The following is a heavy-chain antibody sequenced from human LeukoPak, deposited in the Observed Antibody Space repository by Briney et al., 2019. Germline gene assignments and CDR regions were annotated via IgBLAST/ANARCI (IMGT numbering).Heavy chain of an antibody. CDR2: INPNSGGT. CDR3: ARNRGGSAWFDP. V-gene: IGHV1-2*02. D-gene: IGHD3-10*01. CDR1: GYTFTGYY. J-gene: IGHJ5*02. Sequence: ASVKVSCKASGYTFTGYYIHWVRQAPGQGLEWMGWINPNSGGTNYAQNFQDRVTMTRDTSISTAYMGLSRLRSDDTAVYYCARNRGGSAWFDPWGQGTLVTVSS.